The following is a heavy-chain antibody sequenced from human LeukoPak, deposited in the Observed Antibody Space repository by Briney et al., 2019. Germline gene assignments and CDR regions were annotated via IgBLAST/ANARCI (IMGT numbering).Heavy chain of an antibody. CDR2: IYSGGST. D-gene: IGHD1-14*01. Sequence: PGGSLRLSCAASGFTVSSNYMSWVRQAPGKGPEWVSVIYSGGSTYYADSVKGRFTISRDNSRDTLYLQMNSLRAEDTAVYYCARDLRQRNPFDYWGQGTLVTVSS. J-gene: IGHJ4*02. V-gene: IGHV3-66*01. CDR1: GFTVSSNY. CDR3: ARDLRQRNPFDY.